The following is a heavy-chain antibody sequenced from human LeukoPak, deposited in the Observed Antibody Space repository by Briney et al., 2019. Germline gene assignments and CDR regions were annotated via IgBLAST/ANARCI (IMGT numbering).Heavy chain of an antibody. CDR2: ITGSGLST. CDR3: AKAIWVAATSSWFCLDY. Sequence: GGSLRLSCAASGFTFSNYWKTWVRQAPGKGLEWVSAITGSGLSTYYADSVKGRFTVSRDNSRNTLYLQMNSLRPEDTAVYYCAKAIWVAATSSWFCLDYWGQGTLVTVSS. V-gene: IGHV3-23*01. CDR1: GFTFSNYW. D-gene: IGHD3-10*01. J-gene: IGHJ4*02.